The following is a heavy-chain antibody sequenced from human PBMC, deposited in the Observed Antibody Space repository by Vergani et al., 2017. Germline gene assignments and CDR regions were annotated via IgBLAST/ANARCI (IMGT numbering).Heavy chain of an antibody. Sequence: QVQLQQWGAGLLKPSETLSLTCAVYGGSFSGYYWSWIRQPPGKGLEWIGEINHSGSTNYNPSLKSRVTISVDQSKNQFSLRLSSVTAADTAVYYCARGGSSGWAYYYYYMDVWGKGTTVTVSS. V-gene: IGHV4-34*01. J-gene: IGHJ6*03. CDR2: INHSGST. D-gene: IGHD6-19*01. CDR3: ARGGSSGWAYYYYYMDV. CDR1: GGSFSGYY.